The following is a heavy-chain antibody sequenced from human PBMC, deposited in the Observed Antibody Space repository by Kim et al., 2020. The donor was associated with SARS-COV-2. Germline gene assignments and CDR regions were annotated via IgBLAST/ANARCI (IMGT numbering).Heavy chain of an antibody. CDR3: AKHRTTATNHFDY. CDR1: GFTFSSFG. J-gene: IGHJ4*02. Sequence: GGSLRLSCAASGFTFSSFGMTWVRQAPGKGLEWVSTISGSGGNTYYADSVKGRFTISRDNSKNTLLLQMNSLRAEDTAVYYCAKHRTTATNHFDYWGQGTLVTVSS. D-gene: IGHD1-1*01. V-gene: IGHV3-23*01. CDR2: ISGSGGNT.